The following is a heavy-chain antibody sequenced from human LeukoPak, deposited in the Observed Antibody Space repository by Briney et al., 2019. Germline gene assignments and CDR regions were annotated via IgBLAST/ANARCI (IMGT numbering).Heavy chain of an antibody. D-gene: IGHD3-10*01. V-gene: IGHV4-59*08. CDR2: IYYSGST. CDR3: ARGGSGSYDAFDI. CDR1: GGSISSYY. J-gene: IGHJ3*02. Sequence: SEPLSLTCTVSGGSISSYYWSWLRQPPGKGLEWIGYIYYSGSTNYNPSLKWRVTISVDTSNNQFSLKLSSVTAADTAVYYCARGGSGSYDAFDIWGQGTMVTVSS.